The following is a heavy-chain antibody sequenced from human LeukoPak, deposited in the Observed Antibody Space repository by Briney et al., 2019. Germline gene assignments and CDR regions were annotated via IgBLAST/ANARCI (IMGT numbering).Heavy chain of an antibody. J-gene: IGHJ4*02. CDR3: ARVRSGYYIDC. CDR2: ITGSSGYI. V-gene: IGHV3-21*01. D-gene: IGHD3-3*01. Sequence: GGSLRLSCAASGFTFSSYSMNWVRQAPGKGLEWLSFITGSSGYIYYSDSVKGRFTISRDDAKNSLWLQMNSLGAEDTAVYYCARVRSGYYIDCWGQGTLVTVSS. CDR1: GFTFSSYS.